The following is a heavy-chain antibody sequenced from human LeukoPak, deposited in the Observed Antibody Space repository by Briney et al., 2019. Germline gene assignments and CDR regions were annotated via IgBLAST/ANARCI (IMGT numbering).Heavy chain of an antibody. V-gene: IGHV1-69*01. Sequence: GSSVKLSCMSSGGTLCMYAISLVRQAPGQGLEWMGGIIPMLGTANYAQKFQGRATITADETTSTAFMELSSLRSEDTAVFYCAANYYYDSNGYYRGDSWGQGTLVTVSS. J-gene: IGHJ4*02. CDR3: AANYYYDSNGYYRGDS. CDR2: IIPMLGTA. CDR1: GGTLCMYA. D-gene: IGHD3-22*01.